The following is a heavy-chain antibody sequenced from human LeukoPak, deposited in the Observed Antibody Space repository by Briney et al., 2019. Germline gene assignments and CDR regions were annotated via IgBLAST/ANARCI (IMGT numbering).Heavy chain of an antibody. J-gene: IGHJ5*02. D-gene: IGHD2-2*01. CDR3: ARDGTGYCSSTSCYETWFDP. Sequence: ASVKVSCKASGYTFTGYYMHWVRQAPGQGLEWMGWINPNSGGTNYAQKFQGRVTMTRDTSISTAYMELSRLRSDDTAVYYCARDGTGYCSSTSCYETWFDPWGQGTLVTVSS. CDR2: INPNSGGT. CDR1: GYTFTGYY. V-gene: IGHV1-2*02.